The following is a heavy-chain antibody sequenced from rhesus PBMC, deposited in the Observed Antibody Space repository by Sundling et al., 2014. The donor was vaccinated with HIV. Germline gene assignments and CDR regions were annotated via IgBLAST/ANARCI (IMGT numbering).Heavy chain of an antibody. D-gene: IGHD3-28*01. CDR1: GFTFNNYG. CDR2: ISYDGSKK. J-gene: IGHJ4*01. CDR3: AREVWLISMIVVITGYFDY. Sequence: EVQLVESGGGLVQPGGSLRLSCAATGFTFNNYGIHWVRQAPGKGLEWVAIISYDGSKKYYADSVKDRFTISRDNSKNMVYLQMNNLKLEDTAVYYCAREVWLISMIVVITGYFDYWGQGVLVTVSS. V-gene: IGHV3-54*02.